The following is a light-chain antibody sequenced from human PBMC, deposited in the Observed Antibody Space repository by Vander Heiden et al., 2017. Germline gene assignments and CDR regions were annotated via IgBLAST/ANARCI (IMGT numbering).Light chain of an antibody. V-gene: IGKV3-20*01. CDR1: QSVSSSY. CDR3: QQDGSSPVT. CDR2: GAS. J-gene: IGKJ1*01. Sequence: EIVLTQSPGPLSLSPGERATLSCRASQSVSSSYLAWYQQKPGQAPRLLIYGASSRATGIPDRFSGSGSGTDFTLTISRLEPEDFAVYYCQQDGSSPVTFGQGTKVEIK.